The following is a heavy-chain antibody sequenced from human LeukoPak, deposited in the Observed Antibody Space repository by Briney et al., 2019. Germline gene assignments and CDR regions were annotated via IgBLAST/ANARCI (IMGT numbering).Heavy chain of an antibody. D-gene: IGHD3-22*01. CDR3: ARDRAQYYYDSSGYYSDAFDI. CDR2: INPSGGST. CDR1: GYTFTGYY. Sequence: GASVKVSCKASGYTFTGYYMHWVRQAPGQGLEWMGIINPSGGSTSYAQKFQGRVTMTRDTSTSTVYMELSSLRSEDTAVYYCARDRAQYYYDSSGYYSDAFDIWGQGTMVTVSS. J-gene: IGHJ3*02. V-gene: IGHV1-46*01.